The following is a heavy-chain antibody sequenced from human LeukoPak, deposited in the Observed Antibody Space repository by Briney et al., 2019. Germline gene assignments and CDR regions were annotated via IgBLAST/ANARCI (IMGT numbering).Heavy chain of an antibody. D-gene: IGHD3-10*01. J-gene: IGHJ6*04. CDR3: ARVTITMVRGGPSPRNYYYYGMDV. V-gene: IGHV4-30-4*01. Sequence: SETLSLTCTVSGGSISSGDYYWSWIRQPPGKGLEWIGSIYYRGSTYYNPSLKSRVTISEDTSKNLYSLKLSSVTAADTAVYYCARVTITMVRGGPSPRNYYYYGMDVWGKGTTVTVSS. CDR1: GGSISSGDYY. CDR2: IYYRGST.